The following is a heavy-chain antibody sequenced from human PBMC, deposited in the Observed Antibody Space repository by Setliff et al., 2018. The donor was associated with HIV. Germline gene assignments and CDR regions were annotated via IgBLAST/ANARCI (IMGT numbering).Heavy chain of an antibody. Sequence: SETLSLTCAVSGGSITSGSHYWTWIRQPAGKGLEWLGHIYSNGSTNYNPSLKSRVTISGDTSKNQFSLKLTSVTAADTAVYYCARLSDTAMASFDSWGQGILV. CDR1: GGSITSGSHY. D-gene: IGHD5-18*01. CDR3: ARLSDTAMASFDS. J-gene: IGHJ4*02. CDR2: IYSNGST. V-gene: IGHV4-61*09.